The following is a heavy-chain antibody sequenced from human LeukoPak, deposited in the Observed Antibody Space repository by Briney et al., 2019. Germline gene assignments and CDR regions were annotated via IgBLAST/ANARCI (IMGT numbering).Heavy chain of an antibody. J-gene: IGHJ4*02. CDR1: GGSISSYY. Sequence: PSETLSLTCTVSGGSISSYYWSWIRQPPGKGLEWIGYIYYSGSTNYNPSLKSRVTISVDTSKNQFSLKLSSVTAADTAVYYCARDDTAMIYYWGQGTLVTVSS. D-gene: IGHD5-18*01. CDR2: IYYSGST. CDR3: ARDDTAMIYY. V-gene: IGHV4-59*01.